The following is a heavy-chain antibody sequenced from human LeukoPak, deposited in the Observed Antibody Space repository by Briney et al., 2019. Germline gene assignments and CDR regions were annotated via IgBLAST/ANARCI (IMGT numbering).Heavy chain of an antibody. CDR1: GYTFSSWH. Sequence: ASVKVSCKASGYTFSSWHMHWVRQAPGQGLEWMGIINPSGESTNYAQEFQARVTMTRDTSTSTVYMELSSLRSEDTAVYYCARVVKGGYHFWSGPYYFDHWGQGTLVTVSS. D-gene: IGHD3-3*01. CDR3: ARVVKGGYHFWSGPYYFDH. J-gene: IGHJ4*02. V-gene: IGHV1-46*01. CDR2: INPSGEST.